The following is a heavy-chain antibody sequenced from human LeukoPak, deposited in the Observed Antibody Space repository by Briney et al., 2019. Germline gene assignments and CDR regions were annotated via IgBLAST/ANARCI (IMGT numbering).Heavy chain of an antibody. CDR1: GFTLSSYA. J-gene: IGHJ4*02. CDR3: AKRHSSGWYYFDY. V-gene: IGHV3-23*01. CDR2: LSGSGGNT. Sequence: GGSLRLSCAASGFTLSSYAMSWVRQAPGKGLEWVSTLSGSGGNTYYTDSVKGRFTISRDNSKNTLYLHMNSLRAEDTAVYYCAKRHSSGWYYFDYWSQGTLVTVSS. D-gene: IGHD6-19*01.